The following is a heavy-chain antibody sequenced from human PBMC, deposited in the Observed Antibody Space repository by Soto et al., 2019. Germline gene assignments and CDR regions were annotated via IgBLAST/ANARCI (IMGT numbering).Heavy chain of an antibody. CDR1: GFTFSIES. CDR3: ARGTYHYGDSAYYYFDS. Sequence: GGSLRLSCAASGFTFSIESMIWLRQAPGKGLEWVSFISRTSNVIYYVDSVKGRFTTSRDNGKNLLFLQMNDLRGEDTAVYYCARGTYHYGDSAYYYFDSCCKGTLATVNS. J-gene: IGHJ4*02. V-gene: IGHV3-48*01. CDR2: ISRTSNVI. D-gene: IGHD4-17*01.